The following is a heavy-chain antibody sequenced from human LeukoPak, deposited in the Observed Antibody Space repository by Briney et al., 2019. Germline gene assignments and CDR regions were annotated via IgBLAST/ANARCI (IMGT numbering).Heavy chain of an antibody. CDR3: ARDPPGYSSGWYLY. D-gene: IGHD6-19*01. J-gene: IGHJ4*02. CDR1: GYSSISCY. CDR2: NSAYNGNT. V-gene: IGHV1-18*01. Sequence: ASALSSSNAAGYSSISCYNSRVRRPPAQGREELVWNSAYNGNTNYEQNLKGRVTMTTDTSTSTAYMELRSLRSDDTAVYYCARDPPGYSSGWYLYWGQGTLVTVSS.